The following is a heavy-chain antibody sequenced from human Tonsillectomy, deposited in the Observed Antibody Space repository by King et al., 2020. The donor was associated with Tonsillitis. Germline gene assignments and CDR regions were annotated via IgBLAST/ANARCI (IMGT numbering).Heavy chain of an antibody. J-gene: IGHJ4*02. D-gene: IGHD3-10*01. V-gene: IGHV3-23*04. CDR3: AKERYGSGSYHNPFDY. CDR2: ISGSGGST. Sequence: DVQLVESGGGLVQPGGSLRLSCAASGFTFSSYAMSWVRQAPGKGLEWVSTISGSGGSTYYADSVKGRFTISRDNSRNTLYLQMNSLRAEDTAVYYCAKERYGSGSYHNPFDYWGQGTLVTVSS. CDR1: GFTFSSYA.